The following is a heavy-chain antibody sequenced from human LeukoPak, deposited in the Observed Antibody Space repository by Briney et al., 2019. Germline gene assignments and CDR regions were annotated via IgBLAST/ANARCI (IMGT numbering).Heavy chain of an antibody. J-gene: IGHJ3*02. D-gene: IGHD1-26*01. CDR3: ARDLGVGATQGAFDI. CDR2: INPSGGST. Sequence: ASVKVSCKASGYTFTSYYMHWVRQAPGQGLEWMGIINPSGGSTSYAQKLQGRVTMTRDMSTSTVYMELSSLRSEDTAVYYCARDLGVGATQGAFDIWGQGTMVTVSS. V-gene: IGHV1-46*01. CDR1: GYTFTSYY.